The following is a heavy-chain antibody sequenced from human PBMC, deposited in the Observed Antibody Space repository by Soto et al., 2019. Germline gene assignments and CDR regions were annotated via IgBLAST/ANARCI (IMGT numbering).Heavy chain of an antibody. CDR2: ISSSSSYT. Sequence: GGSLRLSCAASGFTFSDYYMSWIRQAPGKGLEWVSYISSSSSYTNYADSVKGRFTISRDNAKNSLYLQMNSLRAEYTAVYYCAREGPYSNPSGYWGQGTLVTVSS. D-gene: IGHD4-4*01. J-gene: IGHJ4*02. CDR3: AREGPYSNPSGY. V-gene: IGHV3-11*06. CDR1: GFTFSDYY.